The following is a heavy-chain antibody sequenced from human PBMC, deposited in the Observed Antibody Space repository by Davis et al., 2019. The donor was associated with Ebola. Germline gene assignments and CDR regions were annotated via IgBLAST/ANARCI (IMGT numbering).Heavy chain of an antibody. D-gene: IGHD3-10*01. CDR1: GFTFSSYA. J-gene: IGHJ4*02. CDR2: ISYDGSNK. Sequence: GGSLRLSCAASGFTFSSYAMHWVRQAPGKGLEWVAVISYDGSNKYYADSVKGRFTISRDNSQNTVYLQMNSLRAEDTAVYYCAKREGFGELPRYYFDHWGQGTLVTVSS. V-gene: IGHV3-30-3*02. CDR3: AKREGFGELPRYYFDH.